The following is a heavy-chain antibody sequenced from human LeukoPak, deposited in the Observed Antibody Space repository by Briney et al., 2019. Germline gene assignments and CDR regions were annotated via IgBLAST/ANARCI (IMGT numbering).Heavy chain of an antibody. CDR2: IYYSGSS. Sequence: PSETLSLTCNVSGGSISGYHWSWIRQPPGKGLEWLGYIYYSGSSNYNPSLKSRVTISVDTSKKQFSLRLSSVTAADTAVYFCARVQSAGSGTYYTNWFDPWGQGTLVTVSS. V-gene: IGHV4-59*08. CDR1: GGSISGYH. D-gene: IGHD3-10*01. J-gene: IGHJ5*02. CDR3: ARVQSAGSGTYYTNWFDP.